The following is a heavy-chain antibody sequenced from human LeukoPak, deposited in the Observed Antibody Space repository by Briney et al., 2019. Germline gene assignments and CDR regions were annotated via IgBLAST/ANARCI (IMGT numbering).Heavy chain of an antibody. J-gene: IGHJ4*02. CDR1: GGTFSSYA. CDR2: IIPIFGTA. D-gene: IGHD5-12*01. Sequence: SVKVSCKASGGTFSSYAISWVRQAPGQGLEWMRGIIPIFGTANYAQKFQGRVTITADESTSTAYMELSSLRSEDTAVYYCARAPRSGYSGYDHRGYFDYWGQGTLVTVSS. CDR3: ARAPRSGYSGYDHRGYFDY. V-gene: IGHV1-69*13.